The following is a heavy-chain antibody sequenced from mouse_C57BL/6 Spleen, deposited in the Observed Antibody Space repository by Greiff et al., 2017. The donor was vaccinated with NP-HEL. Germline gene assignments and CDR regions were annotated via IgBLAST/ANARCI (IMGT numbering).Heavy chain of an antibody. CDR1: GYTFTSYW. CDR3: ARPQLGRPYFDV. Sequence: QVQLQQPGAELVRPGSSVKLSCKASGYTFTSYWMDWVKQRPGQGLEWIGNIYPSDSETHYNQKFKDKATLTVDKSSSTAYMQLSSLTSEDSAVYYCARPQLGRPYFDVWGTGTTVTVSS. V-gene: IGHV1-61*01. D-gene: IGHD4-1*02. CDR2: IYPSDSET. J-gene: IGHJ1*03.